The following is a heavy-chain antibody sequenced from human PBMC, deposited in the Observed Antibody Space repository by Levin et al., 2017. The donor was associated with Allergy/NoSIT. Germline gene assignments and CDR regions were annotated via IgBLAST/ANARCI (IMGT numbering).Heavy chain of an antibody. D-gene: IGHD7-27*01. CDR2: MNPNSGNT. CDR3: ARGVQTGDAYYY. J-gene: IGHJ4*02. V-gene: IGHV1-8*01. CDR1: GYTFTSYD. Sequence: GESLKISCKASGYTFTSYDINWVRQATGQGLEWMGWMNPNSGNTGYAQKFQGRVTMTRNTSISTAYMELSSLRSEDTAVYYCARGVQTGDAYYYWGQGTLVTVSS.